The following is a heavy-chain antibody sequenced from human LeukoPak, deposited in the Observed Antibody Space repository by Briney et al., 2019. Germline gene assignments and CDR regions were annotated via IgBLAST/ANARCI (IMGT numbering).Heavy chain of an antibody. D-gene: IGHD6-13*01. CDR3: ARRGLIAAAGSEFDY. J-gene: IGHJ4*02. CDR1: GHSFTTYW. Sequence: GESLKISCKGSGHSFTTYWISWVRQMPGKGLEWMGRIDPSDSDTRYSPSFQGQVTISADKSITTAYLQWSSLKASDTAMYYCARRGLIAAAGSEFDYWGQGTLVTVSS. CDR2: IDPSDSDT. V-gene: IGHV5-51*01.